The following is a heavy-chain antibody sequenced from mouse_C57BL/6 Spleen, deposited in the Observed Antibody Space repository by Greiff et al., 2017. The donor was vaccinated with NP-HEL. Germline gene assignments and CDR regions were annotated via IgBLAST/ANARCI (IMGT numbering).Heavy chain of an antibody. CDR1: GYAFSSSW. CDR2: IYPGDGDT. D-gene: IGHD1-1*01. CDR3: ARVLRYFDV. J-gene: IGHJ1*03. V-gene: IGHV1-82*01. Sequence: VQLQQSGPELVKPGASVKISCKASGYAFSSSWMNWVKQRPGKGLEWIGRIYPGDGDTNYNGKFKGKATLTADKSSSTAYMQLSSLTSEDSAVYFCARVLRYFDVWGTGTTVTVSS.